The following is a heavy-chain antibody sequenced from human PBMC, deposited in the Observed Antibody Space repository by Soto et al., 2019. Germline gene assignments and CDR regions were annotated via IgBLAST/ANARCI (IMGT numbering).Heavy chain of an antibody. CDR3: ARVTREYTAWGDFFDY. J-gene: IGHJ4*02. Sequence: KTGGSLRLSCAASGFTFSDYYMSWIRQAPGKGLEWVSYISSSGSTIYYADSVKGRFTISRDNAKNSLYLQMNSLRAEDTAVYYCARVTREYTAWGDFFDYWGQGTLVTVSS. CDR1: GFTFSDYY. V-gene: IGHV3-11*01. CDR2: ISSSGSTI. D-gene: IGHD6-6*01.